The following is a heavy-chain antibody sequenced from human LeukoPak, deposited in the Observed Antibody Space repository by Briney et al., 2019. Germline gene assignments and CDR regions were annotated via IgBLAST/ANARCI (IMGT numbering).Heavy chain of an antibody. D-gene: IGHD4-23*01. V-gene: IGHV1-69*05. CDR1: GGTFSSYA. CDR3: ARATAEYSGYGIGSYGGNSGSFDY. CDR2: IIPIFGTA. J-gene: IGHJ4*02. Sequence: ASVKVSFKASGGTFSSYAISWVRQAPGQGLEWMGGIIPIFGTANYAQKFQGRVTITTDESTSTAYMELSSLRSEDTAVYYCARATAEYSGYGIGSYGGNSGSFDYWGQGTLVTVSS.